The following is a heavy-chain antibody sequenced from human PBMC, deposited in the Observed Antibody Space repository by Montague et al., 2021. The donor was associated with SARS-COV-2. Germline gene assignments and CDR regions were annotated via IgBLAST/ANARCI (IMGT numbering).Heavy chain of an antibody. Sequence: SLRLSYAASGFTFSDYAIYWVRQAPGKGLEWVALISYDGSNKYYADSVKSRFAISRDNSKNTLYLQVNSLRAEDTAVYFCARDRLKWGMITFGGNDYWGQGTLVTVSS. J-gene: IGHJ4*02. D-gene: IGHD3-16*01. CDR2: ISYDGSNK. V-gene: IGHV3-30*09. CDR1: GFTFSDYA. CDR3: ARDRLKWGMITFGGNDY.